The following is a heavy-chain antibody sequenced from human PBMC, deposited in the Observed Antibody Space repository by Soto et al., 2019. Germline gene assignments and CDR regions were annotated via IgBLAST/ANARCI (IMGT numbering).Heavy chain of an antibody. J-gene: IGHJ4*02. D-gene: IGHD5-18*01. CDR2: IIPIFGTA. V-gene: IGHV1-69*01. CDR1: GGTFSSYA. CDR3: AGTLDWIQLWSFFDY. Sequence: QVQLVQSGAEVKKPGSSVKVSCKASGGTFSSYAISWVRQAPGQGLEWMGGIIPIFGTANYAQKFQGGVTITGDESTSTGYMELSRLRSEDTAVYYCAGTLDWIQLWSFFDYWGQGTLVTVSS.